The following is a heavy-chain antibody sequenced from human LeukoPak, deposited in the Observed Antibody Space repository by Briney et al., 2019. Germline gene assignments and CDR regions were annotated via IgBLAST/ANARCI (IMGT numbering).Heavy chain of an antibody. CDR3: ARGQLVFGLYDY. CDR1: GFAVSSNY. V-gene: IGHV3-53*01. CDR2: IYSGGST. D-gene: IGHD6-13*01. Sequence: GGSLRLSCAASGFAVSSNYMSWVRQAPGKGLEWVSVIYSGGSTYYADSVKGRFTISRDNSKNTLYLQMNSLRAEDTAVYYCARGQLVFGLYDYWGQGTLVTVSS. J-gene: IGHJ4*02.